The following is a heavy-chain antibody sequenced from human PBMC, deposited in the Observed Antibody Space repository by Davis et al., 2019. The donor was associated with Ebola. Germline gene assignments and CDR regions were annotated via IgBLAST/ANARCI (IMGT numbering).Heavy chain of an antibody. CDR1: GFTFSSYS. CDR2: ISSSSSYI. D-gene: IGHD3-9*01. Sequence: GESLKISCAASGFTFSSYSMNWVRQAPGKGLEWVSSISSSSSYIYYADSVKGRFTISRDNAKNSLYLQMNSLRAEDTAVYYCASPLLTGYQYMDVWGQGTTVTVSS. J-gene: IGHJ6*02. V-gene: IGHV3-21*01. CDR3: ASPLLTGYQYMDV.